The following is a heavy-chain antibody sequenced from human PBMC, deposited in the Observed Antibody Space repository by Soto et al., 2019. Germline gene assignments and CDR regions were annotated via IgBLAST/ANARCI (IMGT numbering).Heavy chain of an antibody. J-gene: IGHJ4*02. CDR1: GFTFSSYA. CDR3: AKPVYGSGSPDY. V-gene: IGHV3-30-3*02. D-gene: IGHD3-10*01. Sequence: GGSLRLSCAASGFTFSSYAMHWVRQAPGKGLEWVAVISYDGSNKYYADSVKGRFTISRDNSENTLYLQMNNLRAEDTAIYYCAKPVYGSGSPDYWGQGTLVTVSS. CDR2: ISYDGSNK.